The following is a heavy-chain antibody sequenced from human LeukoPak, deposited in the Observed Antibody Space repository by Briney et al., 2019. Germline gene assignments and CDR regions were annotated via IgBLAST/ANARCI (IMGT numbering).Heavy chain of an antibody. CDR3: ARARGITIFGVVIISGMDV. CDR1: GGSISSYY. D-gene: IGHD3-3*01. J-gene: IGHJ6*02. Sequence: PSETLSLTCTVSGGSISSYYWRWVRQPPGEGLEWVGYIYYSGSTNYNPSLKSRVTISVDTSKNQFSLKLSSVTAADTAVYYCARARGITIFGVVIISGMDVWGQGTTVTVSS. V-gene: IGHV4-59*01. CDR2: IYYSGST.